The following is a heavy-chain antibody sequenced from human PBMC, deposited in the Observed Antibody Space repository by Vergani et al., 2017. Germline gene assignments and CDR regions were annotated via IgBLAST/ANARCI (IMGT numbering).Heavy chain of an antibody. J-gene: IGHJ4*02. CDR2: ISYDGSNK. D-gene: IGHD3-3*01. CDR3: AKDPTYYDFWSGSTGYFDY. CDR1: GFTFSSYG. V-gene: IGHV3-30*18. Sequence: QVQLVESGGGVVQPGRSLRLSCAASGFTFSSYGMHWVRQAPGKGLEWVAVISYDGSNKYYADAVKGRFTISRDNSKITLYLHMNSLRAEDTAVYYCAKDPTYYDFWSGSTGYFDYWGQGTLVTVSS.